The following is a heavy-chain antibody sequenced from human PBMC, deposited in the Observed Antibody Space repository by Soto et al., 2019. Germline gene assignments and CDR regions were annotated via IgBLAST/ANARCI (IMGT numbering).Heavy chain of an antibody. D-gene: IGHD4-4*01. Sequence: SETLSLTCTVSGGSISSSSYYWGWIHQPPGKGLEWIGSIYYSGSTYYNPSLKSRVTISVATSKNQFSLKLSSVTAADTAVYYCARGGPSAGDYSNYGGFDYWGQGTLVTVSS. CDR2: IYYSGST. V-gene: IGHV4-39*07. CDR3: ARGGPSAGDYSNYGGFDY. CDR1: GGSISSSSYY. J-gene: IGHJ4*02.